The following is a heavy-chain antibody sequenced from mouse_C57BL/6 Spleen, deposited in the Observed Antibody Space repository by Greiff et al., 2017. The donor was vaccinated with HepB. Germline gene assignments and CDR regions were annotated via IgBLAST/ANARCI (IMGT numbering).Heavy chain of an antibody. CDR1: GYTFTDYN. V-gene: IGHV1-18*01. CDR2: INPNNGGT. D-gene: IGHD1-1*01. J-gene: IGHJ3*01. CDR3: ARGGTTVVAKGGAWFAY. Sequence: EVQLQQSGPELVKPGASVKIPCKASGYTFTDYNMDWVKQSHGKSLEWIGDINPNNGGTIYNQKFKGKATLTVDKSSSTAYMELRSLTSEDTAVYYCARGGTTVVAKGGAWFAYWGQGTLVTVSA.